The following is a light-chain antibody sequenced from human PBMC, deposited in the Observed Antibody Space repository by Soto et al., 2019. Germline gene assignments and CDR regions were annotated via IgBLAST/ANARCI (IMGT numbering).Light chain of an antibody. CDR1: QSVLSTSNNKNY. CDR2: WAS. Sequence: DIVMTQSPDSLAVSLGERATIDCKSSQSVLSTSNNKNYLTWYQQKPGQPPKLLIYWASTRESGVPDRFSGSGSGTDFTLTISSLQAEDVAVYYCQQYYSSPWTFGQGPKVDIK. J-gene: IGKJ1*01. CDR3: QQYYSSPWT. V-gene: IGKV4-1*01.